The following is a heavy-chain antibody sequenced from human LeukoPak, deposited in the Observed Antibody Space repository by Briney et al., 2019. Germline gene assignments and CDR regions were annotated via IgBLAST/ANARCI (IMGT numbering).Heavy chain of an antibody. Sequence: ASVKVSCKASGYTFTSYYMHWVRQAPGQGLEWMGIINPSGGSTSYAQKFQGRVTMTRDTSSSTAYLELTRLRSDDTAVYYCAREGKIVGASFDYWGQGTLVTVSS. CDR2: INPSGGST. J-gene: IGHJ4*02. CDR1: GYTFTSYY. V-gene: IGHV1-46*01. CDR3: AREGKIVGASFDY. D-gene: IGHD1-26*01.